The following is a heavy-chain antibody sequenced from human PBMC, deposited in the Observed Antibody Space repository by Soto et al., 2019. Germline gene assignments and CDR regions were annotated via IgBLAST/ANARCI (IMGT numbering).Heavy chain of an antibody. J-gene: IGHJ5*02. V-gene: IGHV1-69*05. CDR2: IIPIFGTA. Sequence: QVQLVQSGAEVKKPGSSVKVSCKASGGTFSSYAISWVRQAPGQGLEWMGGIIPIFGTANYAQKFQGRVRITXXDXTXXTYMELSSLGSEDTAVYYCARDYVWGSYRHGWFDPWGQGTLVTVSS. D-gene: IGHD3-16*02. CDR3: ARDYVWGSYRHGWFDP. CDR1: GGTFSSYA.